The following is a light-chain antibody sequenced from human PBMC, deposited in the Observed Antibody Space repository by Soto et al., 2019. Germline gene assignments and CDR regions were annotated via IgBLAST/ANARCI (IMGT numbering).Light chain of an antibody. CDR3: QQSYSTPF. Sequence: DSQMTQSPSSLSASVGDRVTITCRASQSISSYLNWYQQKPGKAPKLLIYAASSLQSGVPSRFSGSGSGTDFTLTISSLQPEDFATYYCQQSYSTPFFGQGTRLEIK. J-gene: IGKJ5*01. V-gene: IGKV1-39*01. CDR1: QSISSY. CDR2: AAS.